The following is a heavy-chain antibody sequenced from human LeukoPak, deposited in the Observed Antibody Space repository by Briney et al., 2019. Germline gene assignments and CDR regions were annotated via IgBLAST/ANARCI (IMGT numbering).Heavy chain of an antibody. CDR1: GFTFSSYS. D-gene: IGHD3-22*01. CDR3: AKGLSYYDSSED. V-gene: IGHV3-21*04. J-gene: IGHJ4*02. Sequence: GGSLRLSCAASGFTFSSYSMNWVRQAPGKGLEWVSSISSSSSYIYYADSVKGRFTISRDNAKNSLYLQMNSLRAEDTAVYYCAKGLSYYDSSEDWGQGTLVTVSS. CDR2: ISSSSSYI.